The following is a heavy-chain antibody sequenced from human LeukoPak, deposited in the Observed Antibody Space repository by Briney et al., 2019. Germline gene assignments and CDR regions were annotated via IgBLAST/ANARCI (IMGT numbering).Heavy chain of an antibody. J-gene: IGHJ4*02. CDR2: IWYDGSNK. V-gene: IGHV3-33*08. D-gene: IGHD3-22*01. Sequence: GSLRLSCAASGFTFSSYAMSWVRQAPGKGLEWVAVIWYDGSNKYYADSVKGRFTISRDNSKNTLYLQMNSLRAEDTAVYYCARDSSYYDSSGYYPPDYWGQGTLVTVSS. CDR3: ARDSSYYDSSGYYPPDY. CDR1: GFTFSSYA.